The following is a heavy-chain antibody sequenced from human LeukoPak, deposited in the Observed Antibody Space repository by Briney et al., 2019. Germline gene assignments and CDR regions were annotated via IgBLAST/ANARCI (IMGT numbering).Heavy chain of an antibody. D-gene: IGHD1-1*01. J-gene: IGHJ5*02. CDR2: IYHSGST. CDR3: WGRGTGRWFDP. Sequence: SETLSLTCTVSGYSISSGYYWGWIRQPPGKGLEWIGSIYHSGSTYYNPSLKSRVTISVDTSKNQFSLNLNSVTSADTAVYYCWGRGTGRWFDPWGQGTLVTVSS. V-gene: IGHV4-38-2*02. CDR1: GYSISSGYY.